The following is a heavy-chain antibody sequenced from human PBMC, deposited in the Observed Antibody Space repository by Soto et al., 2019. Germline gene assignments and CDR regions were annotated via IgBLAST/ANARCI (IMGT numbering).Heavy chain of an antibody. D-gene: IGHD4-17*01. V-gene: IGHV1-18*01. J-gene: IGHJ4*02. CDR1: SYTFTSYG. Sequence: GASVKVSCRASSYTFTSYGISWVRQAPRQGLEWMGWINAYNGNTNYAQKFQGRVTMTAATSTSTAYMELRSLRSDDTAVYCCARDGGYGLIDYWGQRTLVTVS. CDR3: ARDGGYGLIDY. CDR2: INAYNGNT.